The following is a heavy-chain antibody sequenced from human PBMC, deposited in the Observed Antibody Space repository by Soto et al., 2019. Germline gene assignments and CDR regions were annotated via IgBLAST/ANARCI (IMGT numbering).Heavy chain of an antibody. V-gene: IGHV1-8*01. J-gene: IGHJ4*02. D-gene: IGHD2-2*01. CDR2: MNPNSGNT. CDR3: ARVVVPAAEGAFDY. Sequence: ASVKVSCKASGYTFTSYDINWVRQATGQGLEWMGWMNPNSGNTGYAQKFQGRVTMTRNTSISTAYMELSSLRSEDTAVYYCARVVVPAAEGAFDYWGQGTLVTVSS. CDR1: GYTFTSYD.